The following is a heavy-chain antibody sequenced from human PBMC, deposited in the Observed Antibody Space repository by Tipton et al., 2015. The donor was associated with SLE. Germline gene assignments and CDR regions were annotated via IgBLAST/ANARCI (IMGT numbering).Heavy chain of an antibody. D-gene: IGHD7-27*01. J-gene: IGHJ5*02. CDR1: GFTVSSNY. Sequence: SLRLSRAASGFTVSSNYMSWVRQTPGKGLEWVSVIYSGGTTEYADSVKGRFSIPRDNSKNTLYLQMNSLRAEDTAVYYCARLPTGFPNWFDPWGQGTLVTVSS. V-gene: IGHV3-66*04. CDR2: IYSGGTT. CDR3: ARLPTGFPNWFDP.